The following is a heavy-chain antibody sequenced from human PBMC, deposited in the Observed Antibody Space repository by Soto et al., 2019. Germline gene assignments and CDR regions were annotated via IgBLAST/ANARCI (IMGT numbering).Heavy chain of an antibody. J-gene: IGHJ6*02. V-gene: IGHV3-33*01. Sequence: PVGSLRLSCAASGFTFSSYGMHWVRQAPGKGLGWVAVIWYDGSNKYYADSVKGRFTISRDNSKNTLYLQMNSLRAEDTAVYYCARHDYGDYFLLYYYYGMDVWGQGTTVTVSS. D-gene: IGHD4-17*01. CDR2: IWYDGSNK. CDR3: ARHDYGDYFLLYYYYGMDV. CDR1: GFTFSSYG.